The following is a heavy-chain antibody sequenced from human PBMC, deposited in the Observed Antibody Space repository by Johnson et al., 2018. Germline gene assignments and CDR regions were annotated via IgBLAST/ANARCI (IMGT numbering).Heavy chain of an antibody. Sequence: QVQLQESGPGLVKPSEPLSLTCTVAGDSISNSGHYWGWFRQPPGKTLEWIGSMYYGGDIYYNPSLKSRVSLSVDSSKNEVPLKLRSVTAADTAVYYCARAQSSSWTTLEHWGQGTLVTVSS. D-gene: IGHD6-13*01. V-gene: IGHV4-39*07. J-gene: IGHJ1*01. CDR2: MYYGGDI. CDR3: ARAQSSSWTTLEH. CDR1: GDSISNSGHY.